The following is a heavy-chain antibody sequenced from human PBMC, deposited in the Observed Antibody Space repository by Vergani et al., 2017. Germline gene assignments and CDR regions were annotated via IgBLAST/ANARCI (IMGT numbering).Heavy chain of an antibody. CDR2: INNDGHT. J-gene: IGHJ4*02. CDR3: AVRPRVNLVGGEIVTKRTFDY. CDR1: GESFSSLY. Sequence: QVQLQQWGAGVVKPSGTLSLTCAVFGESFSSLYWSWIRQPPGKGREWIVEINNDGHTNYNPSLESRVTVSRDTAKNQFSLNLMSVTAADTAMYYCAVRPRVNLVGGEIVTKRTFDYWSQGSLVTVSS. D-gene: IGHD3-10*01. V-gene: IGHV4-34*02.